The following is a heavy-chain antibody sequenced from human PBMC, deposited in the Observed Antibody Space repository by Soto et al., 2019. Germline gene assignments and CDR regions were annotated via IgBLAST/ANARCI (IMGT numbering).Heavy chain of an antibody. CDR3: ARDLGQQLFDY. CDR1: GYTFTDYG. CDR2: ISAYNGNK. D-gene: IGHD6-13*01. Sequence: EASVKVSCKASGYTFTDYGISWVRQAPGQGLEWMGWISAYNGNKKYAQKLQGRVTMTTDTSTSTAYMELRSLRSDDTAVYYCARDLGQQLFDYWGQGTLVTVSS. J-gene: IGHJ4*02. V-gene: IGHV1-18*01.